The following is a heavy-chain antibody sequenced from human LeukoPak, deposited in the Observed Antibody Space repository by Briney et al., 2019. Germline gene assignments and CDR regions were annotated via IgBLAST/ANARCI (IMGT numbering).Heavy chain of an antibody. J-gene: IGHJ1*01. V-gene: IGHV4-59*01. CDR1: GGSISSYY. CDR2: IYYSGTT. CDR3: ARGTDYGGNGH. D-gene: IGHD4-23*01. Sequence: SSETLSLTCTVSGGSISSYYWSWIRQPPGKGLQWIGYIYYSGTTDYNPSLKSRVTISVDTSENQFSLNLTSVTAADTAVYYCARGTDYGGNGHWGQGTLVTVSS.